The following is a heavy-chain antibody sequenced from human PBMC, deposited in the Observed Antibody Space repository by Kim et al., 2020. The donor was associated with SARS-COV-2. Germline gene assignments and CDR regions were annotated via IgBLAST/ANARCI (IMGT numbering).Heavy chain of an antibody. CDR2: INHSGST. D-gene: IGHD6-19*01. Sequence: SETLSLTCAVYGGSFSGYYWSWIRQPPGKGLEWIGEINHSGSTNYNPSLKSRVTISVDTSKNQFSLKLSSVTAADTAVYYCARHRYSSGWYSWSGGMDVWGQGTTVTVSS. CDR1: GGSFSGYY. V-gene: IGHV4-34*01. J-gene: IGHJ6*02. CDR3: ARHRYSSGWYSWSGGMDV.